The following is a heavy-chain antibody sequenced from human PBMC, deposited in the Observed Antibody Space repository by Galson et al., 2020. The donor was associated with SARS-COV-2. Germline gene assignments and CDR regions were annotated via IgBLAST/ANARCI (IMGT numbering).Heavy chain of an antibody. J-gene: IGHJ3*02. CDR3: ARLMYRSVALDI. V-gene: IGHV2-70*11. Sequence: SGPPLVKPTQTLTLTSTFSGFSLSTSGMCVSWIRQPPGKALEWLARIDWDDDKYYSTSLKTRLTISKDTSKNQVVLTMTNMDPVDTATYYCARLMYRSVALDIWGQGTMVTVTS. CDR2: IDWDDDK. D-gene: IGHD2-2*01. CDR1: GFSLSTSGMC.